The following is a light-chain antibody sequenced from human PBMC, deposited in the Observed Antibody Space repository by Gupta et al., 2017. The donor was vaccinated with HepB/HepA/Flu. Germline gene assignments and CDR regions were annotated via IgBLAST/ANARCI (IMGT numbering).Light chain of an antibody. CDR3: HQKGNSPGT. J-gene: IGKJ1*01. Sequence: EVVLTQSPDTMSLSPGERATLSCRPSQSVRSSFLAWYQQKPGQAPTLLIYASSNRATGIPDRFSGSGSGTDFTLTINALEPEDFAVYYCHQKGNSPGTFGQGTTVEIK. CDR2: ASS. CDR1: QSVRSSF. V-gene: IGKV3-20*01.